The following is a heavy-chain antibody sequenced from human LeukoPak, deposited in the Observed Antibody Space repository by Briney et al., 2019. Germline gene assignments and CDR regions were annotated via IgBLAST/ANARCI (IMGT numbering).Heavy chain of an antibody. CDR3: AGGDKAYCSSTSCYYY. CDR2: ISAYNGNT. V-gene: IGHV1-18*01. CDR1: GYTFTSYG. D-gene: IGHD2-2*01. Sequence: GASVKVSCKASGYTFTSYGISWVRQAPGQGLEWMGWISAYNGNTNYAQKLQGRVTMTTDTSTSTAYMELRSLRSDDTAVYYCAGGDKAYCSSTSCYYYWGQGTLVTVSS. J-gene: IGHJ4*02.